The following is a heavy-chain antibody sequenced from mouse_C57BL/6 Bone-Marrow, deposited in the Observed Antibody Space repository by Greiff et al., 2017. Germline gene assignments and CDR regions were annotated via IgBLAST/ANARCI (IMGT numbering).Heavy chain of an antibody. D-gene: IGHD2-4*01. Sequence: QVQLQQSGAELVRPGSSVKLSCKASGYTFTSYWMDWVKQRPGQGLEWIGNIYPSDSGTHYNQKFKDKATLTVDKSSSTAYMQLSSLTSEDSAVYYCAGRVYYDYLFDYWGQGTLVTVSA. J-gene: IGHJ3*01. CDR2: IYPSDSGT. V-gene: IGHV1-61*01. CDR1: GYTFTSYW. CDR3: AGRVYYDYLFDY.